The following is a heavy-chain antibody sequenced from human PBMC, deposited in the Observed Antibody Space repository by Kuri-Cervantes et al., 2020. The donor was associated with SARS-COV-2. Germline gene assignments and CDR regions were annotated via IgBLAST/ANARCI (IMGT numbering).Heavy chain of an antibody. D-gene: IGHD3-22*01. CDR3: ARLSYYYDSSGYYGGNWFDP. CDR2: INPNSGGT. CDR1: GGTFSSYA. Sequence: ASVKVSCKASGGTFSSYAISWVRQAPGQGLEWMGWINPNSGGTNYAQKFQGRVTMTRDTSISTAYMELSRLRSDDTAVYYCARLSYYYDSSGYYGGNWFDPWGQGTLVTVSS. V-gene: IGHV1-2*02. J-gene: IGHJ5*02.